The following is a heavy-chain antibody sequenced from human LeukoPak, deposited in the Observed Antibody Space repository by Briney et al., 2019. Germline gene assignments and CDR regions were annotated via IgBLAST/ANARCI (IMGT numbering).Heavy chain of an antibody. CDR1: GYTFTSYG. Sequence: ASVKVSCKASGYTFTSYGISWVRQAPGQGLEWMGWISAYNGNTNYAQKLQGRVTMTTDTSTSTAYMELSSLRSEDTAVYYCATDRSGRIDAFDIWGQGTMVTVSS. CDR2: ISAYNGNT. CDR3: ATDRSGRIDAFDI. D-gene: IGHD2-15*01. J-gene: IGHJ3*02. V-gene: IGHV1-18*01.